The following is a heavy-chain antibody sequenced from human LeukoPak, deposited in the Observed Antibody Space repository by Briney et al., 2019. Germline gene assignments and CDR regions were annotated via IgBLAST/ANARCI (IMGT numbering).Heavy chain of an antibody. Sequence: SETLSLTCTVSGGSINFYYWSWIRQPAGKRLESIGRVYASGSTNYSPSLKSRVTMSVDPSKNQFSLKLSSVTAADTAVYYCARVYGDYHWYFNLWGRGTLVTVSS. J-gene: IGHJ2*01. D-gene: IGHD4-17*01. CDR2: VYASGST. CDR3: ARVYGDYHWYFNL. V-gene: IGHV4-4*07. CDR1: GGSINFYY.